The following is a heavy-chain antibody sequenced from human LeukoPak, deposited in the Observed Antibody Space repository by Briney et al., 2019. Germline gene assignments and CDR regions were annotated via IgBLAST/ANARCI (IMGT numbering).Heavy chain of an antibody. CDR1: GYTFTSYG. Sequence: ASVKVSCKASGYTFTSYGISWVRQAPGQGLEWMGWISAYNGNTNYAQKLQGRVTMTTDTSTSTAYMELRSLGSDDTAVYYCARVGPFYCGGDCYPDYWGQGTLVTVSS. CDR2: ISAYNGNT. J-gene: IGHJ4*02. D-gene: IGHD2-21*02. CDR3: ARVGPFYCGGDCYPDY. V-gene: IGHV1-18*01.